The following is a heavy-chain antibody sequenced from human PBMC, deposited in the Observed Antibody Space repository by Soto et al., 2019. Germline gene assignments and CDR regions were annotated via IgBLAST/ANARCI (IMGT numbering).Heavy chain of an antibody. J-gene: IGHJ2*01. D-gene: IGHD1-26*01. CDR3: ARGGSLYLYFDL. CDR1: GYTFTNYA. V-gene: IGHV1-3*01. CDR2: INAGNGNT. Sequence: QVQLVQSGAEVKKPGASVKGSCKASGYTFTNYAMHWVRQAPGQRLEWMGWINAGNGNTKYSQKFQGRVTITRDISASTAYMELSSLRSEDTAVYYCARGGSLYLYFDLWGRGTLVTVSS.